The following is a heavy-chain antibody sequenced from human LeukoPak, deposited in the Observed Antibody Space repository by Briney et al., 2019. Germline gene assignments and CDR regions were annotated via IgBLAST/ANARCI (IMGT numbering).Heavy chain of an antibody. CDR2: IYYSGST. Sequence: SETLSLTCTVSGGSISSYYWSWIRQPPGKGLEWIGYIYYSGSTNYNPSLKSRVTISVDTSKNQFSLKLSSVTAADTAVYYCARDYYGSGIRGAHAFDIWGQGTMVTVSS. D-gene: IGHD3-10*01. CDR1: GGSISSYY. V-gene: IGHV4-59*01. J-gene: IGHJ3*02. CDR3: ARDYYGSGIRGAHAFDI.